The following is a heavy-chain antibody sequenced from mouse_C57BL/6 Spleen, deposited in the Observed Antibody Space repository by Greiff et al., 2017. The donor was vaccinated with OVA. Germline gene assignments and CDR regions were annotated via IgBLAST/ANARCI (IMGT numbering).Heavy chain of an antibody. V-gene: IGHV1-66*01. CDR1: GYSFTSYY. Sequence: VQLQQSGPELVKPGASVKISCKASGYSFTSYYIHWVKQRPGQGLEWIGWIYPGSGNTKYNEKFKGKATLTADTSSSTAYMQLSSLTSEDSAVYYCARGSYSNSWYFDVWGTGTTVTVSS. D-gene: IGHD2-5*01. CDR2: IYPGSGNT. CDR3: ARGSYSNSWYFDV. J-gene: IGHJ1*03.